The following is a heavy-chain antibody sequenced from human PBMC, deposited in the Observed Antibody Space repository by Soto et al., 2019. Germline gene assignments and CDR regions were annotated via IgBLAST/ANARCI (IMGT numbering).Heavy chain of an antibody. CDR3: AKLVGLYQLLEPLDV. V-gene: IGHV3-23*01. J-gene: IGHJ6*02. CDR2: ISDSGGRT. D-gene: IGHD2-2*01. CDR1: GLTFSSYA. Sequence: GGSLRLSCAASGLTFSSYAMSWVRQAPGKGLEWVSVISDSGGRTYYADSVKGRFTISRDNSKNTLYLQMNSLRAEDTAIYYCAKLVGLYQLLEPLDVWGQGTTVTVSS.